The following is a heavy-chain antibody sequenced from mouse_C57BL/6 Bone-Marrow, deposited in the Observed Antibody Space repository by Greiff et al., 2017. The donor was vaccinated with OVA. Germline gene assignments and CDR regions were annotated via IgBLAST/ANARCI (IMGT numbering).Heavy chain of an antibody. CDR2: ISSGSSTI. J-gene: IGHJ4*01. V-gene: IGHV5-17*01. CDR3: ARPNDYDTMDY. CDR1: GFTFSDYG. Sequence: EVNVVESGGGLVKPGGSLKLSCAASGFTFSDYGMHWVRQAPEKGLEWVAYISSGSSTIYYADTVKGRFTISRDNAKNTLFLQMTSLRSEDTAMYYCARPNDYDTMDYWGQGTSVPVPS. D-gene: IGHD2-4*01.